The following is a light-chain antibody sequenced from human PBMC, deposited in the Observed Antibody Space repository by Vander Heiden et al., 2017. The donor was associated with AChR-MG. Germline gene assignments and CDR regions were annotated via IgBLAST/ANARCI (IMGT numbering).Light chain of an antibody. CDR1: SNDAGPSNY. CDR2: EVT. CDR3: SSYAGSRTLV. V-gene: IGLV2-8*01. Sequence: QSALTKPPSASGSPGQSVTIPCTGPSNDAGPSNYLSWYQQHPGRVPKLIIFEVTKRPSGVPDRFSGSKSGITASLTVSGLQADDEADYYCSSYAGSRTLVFGGGTKLTV. J-gene: IGLJ2*01.